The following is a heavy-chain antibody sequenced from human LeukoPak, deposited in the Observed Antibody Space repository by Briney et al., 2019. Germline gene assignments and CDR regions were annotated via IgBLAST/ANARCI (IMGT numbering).Heavy chain of an antibody. CDR2: ISGSGGST. Sequence: GGSLRLSCAASGFTFSSYAMSWVRQAPGKGLEWVSAISGSGGSTYYADSVKGRFTISRDNSKNTLYLQMNSLRAEDTAVYYCAKVLTYYYDSRGVDPWGQGTLVTVSS. V-gene: IGHV3-23*01. J-gene: IGHJ5*02. D-gene: IGHD3-22*01. CDR3: AKVLTYYYDSRGVDP. CDR1: GFTFSSYA.